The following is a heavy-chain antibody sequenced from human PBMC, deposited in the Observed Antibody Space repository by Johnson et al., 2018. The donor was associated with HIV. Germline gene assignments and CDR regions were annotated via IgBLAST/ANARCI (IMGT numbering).Heavy chain of an antibody. CDR1: GFTFSDYY. CDR3: ASFAAAGDAFDI. J-gene: IGHJ3*02. CDR2: ITSSGTSS. D-gene: IGHD6-13*01. Sequence: QVQLVESGGGVVQPGRSLRLSCAASGFTFSDYYMSWIRQAPGKGLEWLSYITSSGTSSYYADSVKGRLTISRDNAKNSLYLQMNSLRAEDTAVYYCASFAAAGDAFDIWGQGTMVTVSS. V-gene: IGHV3-11*04.